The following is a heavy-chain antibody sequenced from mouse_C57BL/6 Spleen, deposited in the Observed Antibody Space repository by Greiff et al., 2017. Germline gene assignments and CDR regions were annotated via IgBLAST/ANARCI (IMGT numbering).Heavy chain of an antibody. D-gene: IGHD4-1*01. Sequence: QVQLQQSGAELVRPGASVTLSCKASGYTFTDYEMHWVKQTPVHGLEWIGAIDPETGCTAYNHKFKGKAILSADKSSSTAYMELRSLTSEDSAVYYCTTLGLWYFDVWGTGTTVTVSS. CDR2: IDPETGCT. V-gene: IGHV1-15*01. J-gene: IGHJ1*03. CDR3: TTLGLWYFDV. CDR1: GYTFTDYE.